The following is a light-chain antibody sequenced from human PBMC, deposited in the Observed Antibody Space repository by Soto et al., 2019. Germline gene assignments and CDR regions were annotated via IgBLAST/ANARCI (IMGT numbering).Light chain of an antibody. J-gene: IGKJ5*01. V-gene: IGKV3-11*01. CDR3: QQRSNRPPIT. Sequence: EIVLTQSPGTLSLSPGERATLSCRASQSVSNNYLAWYQQKPGQAPRLLIYGASNRAAGIPARFSGSGFGTDFTLTISSLEPEDAAVYYCQQRSNRPPITFGQGTRLEIK. CDR1: QSVSNNY. CDR2: GAS.